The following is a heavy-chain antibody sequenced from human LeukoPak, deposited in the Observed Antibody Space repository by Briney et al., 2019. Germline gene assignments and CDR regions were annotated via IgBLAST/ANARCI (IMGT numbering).Heavy chain of an antibody. D-gene: IGHD3/OR15-3a*01. J-gene: IGHJ6*03. Sequence: GGSLRLSCAASGFTFSRYWMNWVRQAPGKGLEWVANIKQDGSEKYYVDSVKGRFTISRDNAKNSLYLQMNSLRAEDTAVYYCARDYGIFGPYYYYMDVWGKGATVTVSS. CDR2: IKQDGSEK. V-gene: IGHV3-7*01. CDR3: ARDYGIFGPYYYYMDV. CDR1: GFTFSRYW.